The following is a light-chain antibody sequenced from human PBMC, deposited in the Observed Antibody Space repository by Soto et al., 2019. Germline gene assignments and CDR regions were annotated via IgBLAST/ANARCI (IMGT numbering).Light chain of an antibody. Sequence: QAVVTQSPSASASLGASVKLTCSLSSGHSTYDIAWYQQQPEKGPRYLMRLNGDGSHSKGDGIPDRFSGSSSGAERYLTISSLQSEDEADYYCQTWGTGIQVVFGGGTKVTVL. V-gene: IGLV4-69*02. CDR3: QTWGTGIQVV. CDR1: SGHSTYD. CDR2: LNGDGSH. J-gene: IGLJ2*01.